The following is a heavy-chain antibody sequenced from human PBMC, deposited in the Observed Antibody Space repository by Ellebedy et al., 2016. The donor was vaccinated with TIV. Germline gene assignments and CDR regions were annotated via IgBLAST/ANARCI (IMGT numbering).Heavy chain of an antibody. CDR2: ASDGGHGT. D-gene: IGHD3-10*01. CDR1: GFTFSTYW. V-gene: IGHV3-23*01. CDR3: AKVRVWYGDAVNS. Sequence: PGGSLRLSCAASGFTFSTYWMTWVRQAPGKGLEWVSSASDGGHGTDYAASVEGRFTISRDHSQSTIYLQMDSLRADDTAVYYCAKVRVWYGDAVNSWGPGTRVTVSS. J-gene: IGHJ4*02.